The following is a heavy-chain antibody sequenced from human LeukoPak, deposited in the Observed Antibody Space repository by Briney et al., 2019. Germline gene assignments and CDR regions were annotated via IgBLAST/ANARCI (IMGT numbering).Heavy chain of an antibody. CDR2: IYHSGST. Sequence: TLSLTCAXSGGSISSGGYSWSWIRQPPGKGLEWIGYIYHSGSTYYNPSLKSRVTISVDRSKNQFSLKLSSVTAADTAVYYCASRIDFWSGYYFDYWGQGTLVTVSS. CDR1: GGSISSGGYS. D-gene: IGHD3-3*01. V-gene: IGHV4-30-2*01. CDR3: ASRIDFWSGYYFDY. J-gene: IGHJ4*02.